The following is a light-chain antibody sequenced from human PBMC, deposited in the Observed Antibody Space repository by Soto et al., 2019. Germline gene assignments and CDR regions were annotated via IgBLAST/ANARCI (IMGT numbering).Light chain of an antibody. CDR2: DAS. CDR3: QQFHSYPLT. Sequence: DIQMTQSPSTLSASVGDRVTITCRASQSISDWLAWYQQKPGKVPKLLIYDASSLQRGVPSRFSGSGSGTDFTLTISSLQPDDSATYYCQQFHSYPLTFGGGTKVEIK. J-gene: IGKJ4*01. CDR1: QSISDW. V-gene: IGKV1-5*01.